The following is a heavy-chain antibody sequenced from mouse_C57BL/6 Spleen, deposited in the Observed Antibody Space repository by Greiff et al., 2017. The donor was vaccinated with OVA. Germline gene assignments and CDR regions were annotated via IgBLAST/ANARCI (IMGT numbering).Heavy chain of an antibody. CDR3: AREGYYSNRYFDV. CDR1: GYTFTDYY. CDR2: INPNNGGT. Sequence: EVQLQQSGPELVKPGASVKISCKASGYTFTDYYMNWVKQSHGKSLEWIGDINPNNGGTSYNQKFKGKATLTVDKSSSTAYMELRSLTSEDSAVYYGAREGYYSNRYFDVWGTGTTVTVSA. D-gene: IGHD2-5*01. J-gene: IGHJ1*03. V-gene: IGHV1-26*01.